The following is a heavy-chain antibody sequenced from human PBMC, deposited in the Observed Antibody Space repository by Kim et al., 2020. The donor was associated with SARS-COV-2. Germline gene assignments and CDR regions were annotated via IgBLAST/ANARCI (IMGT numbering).Heavy chain of an antibody. V-gene: IGHV3-33*05. Sequence: GGSLRLSCAASGFTFSSYGMHWVRQAPGKGLEWVAVISYDGSNKYYADSVKGRFTISRDNSKNTLYLQMNSLRAEDTAVYYCARDRGYYFDYWGQGTLVTVSS. D-gene: IGHD3-10*01. CDR3: ARDRGYYFDY. CDR1: GFTFSSYG. J-gene: IGHJ4*02. CDR2: ISYDGSNK.